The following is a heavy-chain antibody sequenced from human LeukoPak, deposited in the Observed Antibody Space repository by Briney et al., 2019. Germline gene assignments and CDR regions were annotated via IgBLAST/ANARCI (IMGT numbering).Heavy chain of an antibody. Sequence: ASLKLSCTASGYAFTDDYMCCGCHGPRERGGWRGWINTNSGGTNYTPTFQGGVTITRDTSRSTSSLELSRLRSEHTAVYLCARHASSAYSPPYYWGQGALVTVSP. V-gene: IGHV1-2*02. CDR3: ARHASSAYSPPYY. J-gene: IGHJ4*02. D-gene: IGHD3-22*01. CDR1: GYAFTDDY. CDR2: INTNSGGT.